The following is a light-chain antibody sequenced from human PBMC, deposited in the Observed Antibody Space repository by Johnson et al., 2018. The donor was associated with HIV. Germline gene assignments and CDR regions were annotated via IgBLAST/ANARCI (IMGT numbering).Light chain of an antibody. Sequence: HSVLTQPPSVSAAPGQKVTISCSGSSSNIGNNYVSWYQQLPGTAPKLLIFKNNERPSGIPDRFSASKSGTSATLGITGLQTGDEADYYCGTWDSSLSAYVFGTGTKVIVL. V-gene: IGLV1-51*02. CDR3: GTWDSSLSAYV. J-gene: IGLJ1*01. CDR2: KNN. CDR1: SSNIGNNY.